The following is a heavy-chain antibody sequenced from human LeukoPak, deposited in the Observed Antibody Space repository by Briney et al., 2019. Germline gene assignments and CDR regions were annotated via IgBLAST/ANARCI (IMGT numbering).Heavy chain of an antibody. V-gene: IGHV1-69*04. D-gene: IGHD3-16*02. Sequence: SVKVSCKASGGTFSSYAISWMRQAPGQGLEWMGRIIPILGIANYAQKFQGRVTITADKSTSTAYMELSSLRSEDTAVYYCARDLRLRLGELSLYYWGQGTLVTVSS. J-gene: IGHJ4*02. CDR1: GGTFSSYA. CDR3: ARDLRLRLGELSLYY. CDR2: IIPILGIA.